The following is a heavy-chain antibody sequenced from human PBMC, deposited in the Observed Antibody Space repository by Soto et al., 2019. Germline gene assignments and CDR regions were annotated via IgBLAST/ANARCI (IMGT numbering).Heavy chain of an antibody. CDR3: ARASGWYGFQDY. V-gene: IGHV3-30-3*01. Sequence: PGGSLRLSCAASGFTFSSYAMHWVRQAPGKGLEWVAVISYDGSNKYYADSVKGRFTISRDNSKNTLYLQMNSLRAEDTAVYYCARASGWYGFQDYWGQGTLVTVSS. CDR2: ISYDGSNK. D-gene: IGHD6-19*01. J-gene: IGHJ4*02. CDR1: GFTFSSYA.